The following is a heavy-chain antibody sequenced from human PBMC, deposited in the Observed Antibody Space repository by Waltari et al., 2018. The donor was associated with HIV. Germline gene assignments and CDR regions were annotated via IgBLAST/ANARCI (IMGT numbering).Heavy chain of an antibody. Sequence: QDLLVESGGDLVNPGGSLRLSCAATGFSFRAYYMSWIRQAPGKGLEWIAYISASGGVIYYADSVKDRFTVSRDNSNNLLYLQMDNVNADDTAMYYCAGRPGDWGQGTLVTVSS. J-gene: IGHJ4*02. CDR3: AGRPGD. V-gene: IGHV3-11*01. CDR1: GFSFRAYY. CDR2: ISASGGVI. D-gene: IGHD7-27*01.